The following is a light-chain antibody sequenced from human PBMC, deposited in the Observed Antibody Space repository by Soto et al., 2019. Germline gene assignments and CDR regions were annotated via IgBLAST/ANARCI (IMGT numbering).Light chain of an antibody. CDR1: QNIGTY. J-gene: IGKJ3*01. CDR2: AAS. Sequence: DIQMAQSPSSLSASVGDRVSITCRASQNIGTYLNWYQQKPGRTPKILIYAASSLHGGVPPRFSGRGSGTDFTLTISSLQPEDFATYYCQQSFSVPLTFGPGTKVDFK. CDR3: QQSFSVPLT. V-gene: IGKV1-39*01.